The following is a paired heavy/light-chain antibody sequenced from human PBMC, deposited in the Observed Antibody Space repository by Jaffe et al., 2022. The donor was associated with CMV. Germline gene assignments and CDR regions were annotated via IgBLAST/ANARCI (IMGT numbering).Heavy chain of an antibody. CDR2: IHSSGST. V-gene: IGHV4-59*01. D-gene: IGHD2-21*01. Sequence: QVQLQESGPGLVKPSETLSLTCTVSSGSINSYYWSWIRQPPGKGLEWIGYIHSSGSTKYNPSLKSRVTMSVDTSKNQFSLKLNSLSAADTAVYYCARGDGVIPPGAFDYWGQGTLVTVSS. J-gene: IGHJ4*02. CDR3: ARGDGVIPPGAFDY. CDR1: SGSINSYY.
Light chain of an antibody. CDR3: QQSYSTPRT. CDR2: AAS. CDR1: QSIGSY. V-gene: IGKV1-39*01. Sequence: DIQMTQSPSSLSASVGDRVTITCRASQSIGSYLNWYQQQIGKAPKLLIYAASTLQRGVPSRFSGSESGTDFTLTISSLQPEDFATYYCQQSYSTPRTFGQGTKVDIK. J-gene: IGKJ1*01.